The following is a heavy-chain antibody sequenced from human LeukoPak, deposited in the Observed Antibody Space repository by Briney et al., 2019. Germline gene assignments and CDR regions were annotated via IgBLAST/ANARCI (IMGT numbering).Heavy chain of an antibody. Sequence: ASVTVSCKASGYTFTSYDINWVRQATGQGLEWMGWMNPNSGNTGYAQKFQGRVTMTRNTSISTAYMELSSLRSEDTAVYYCARGGVPLAAAGTYWFDPWGQGTLVTVSS. J-gene: IGHJ5*02. CDR1: GYTFTSYD. CDR2: MNPNSGNT. V-gene: IGHV1-8*01. D-gene: IGHD6-13*01. CDR3: ARGGVPLAAAGTYWFDP.